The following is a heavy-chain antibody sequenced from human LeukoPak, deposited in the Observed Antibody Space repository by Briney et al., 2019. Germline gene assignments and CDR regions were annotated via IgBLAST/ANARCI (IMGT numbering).Heavy chain of an antibody. CDR3: ARTMSSSWYGGYYYYYYGMGV. D-gene: IGHD6-13*01. J-gene: IGHJ6*02. Sequence: GGSLRLSCAASGFTFSSYDMHWVRQATGKGLEWVSAIGTAGDAYYPGSVKGRFTISRENAKNSLYLQVNSLRAEDTAVYYCARTMSSSWYGGYYYYYYGMGVWGQGTTVTVSS. CDR2: IGTAGDA. CDR1: GFTFSSYD. V-gene: IGHV3-13*01.